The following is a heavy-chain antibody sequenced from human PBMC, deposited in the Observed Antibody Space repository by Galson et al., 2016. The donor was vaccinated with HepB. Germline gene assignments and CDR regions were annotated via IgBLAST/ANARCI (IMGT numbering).Heavy chain of an antibody. CDR3: TRVLQWFGERWLDP. D-gene: IGHD3-10*01. Sequence: SLRLSCAVSGFSVSINYMSWVRQAPGKGLEWVSVMYSGGGTSYADSVKGRFTISSDNSKSTLYLQMNSLRAEDTAVYYCTRVLQWFGERWLDPWGQGTLVTVSS. J-gene: IGHJ5*02. V-gene: IGHV3-53*01. CDR2: MYSGGGT. CDR1: GFSVSINY.